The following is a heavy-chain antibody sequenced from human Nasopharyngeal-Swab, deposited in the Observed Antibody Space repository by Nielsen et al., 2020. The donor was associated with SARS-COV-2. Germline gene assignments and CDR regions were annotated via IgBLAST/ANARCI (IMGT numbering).Heavy chain of an antibody. D-gene: IGHD2-21*01. V-gene: IGHV3-7*01. CDR2: IKQDGSEK. CDR3: ARDVAGADSA. CDR1: GFTFSSYW. Sequence: GESLKISCAASGFTFSSYWMSWVRQAPGKGLEWVANIKQDGSEKYYVDSVKGRFAISRDNAKNTLYLQMNNLRAEDTALYYCARDVAGADSAWGQGTLVTVSS. J-gene: IGHJ5*02.